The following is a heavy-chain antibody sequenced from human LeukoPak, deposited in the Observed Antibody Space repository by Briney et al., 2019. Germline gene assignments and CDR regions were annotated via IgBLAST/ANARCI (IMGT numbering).Heavy chain of an antibody. CDR3: ARIWKNGGYNFGY. CDR1: GGSISSFY. J-gene: IGHJ4*02. D-gene: IGHD1-26*01. CDR2: THNSGST. Sequence: PSQTLSLTCTVSGGSISSFYWSWIRQPPGKGLEWIGHTHNSGSTNYNPSLKSRLTISGDTSKNQFSLKLSSVTAADTAVYYCARIWKNGGYNFGYWGQGTLVTVSS. V-gene: IGHV4-59*01.